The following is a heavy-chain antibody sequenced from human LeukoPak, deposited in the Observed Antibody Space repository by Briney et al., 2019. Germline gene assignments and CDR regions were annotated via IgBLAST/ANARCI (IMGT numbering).Heavy chain of an antibody. CDR3: ARYSYGLDF. CDR2: FYNSGTT. J-gene: IGHJ4*02. D-gene: IGHD2-15*01. Sequence: PSETLSLTCTVSGGSISSYYWSWIRQPPGKGLEWIAYFYNSGTTNYNPSLKSRVSLSVDTSNNQFSLKLNAVTAADTAVYYCARYSYGLDFWGQGTLVSVSS. V-gene: IGHV4-59*01. CDR1: GGSISSYY.